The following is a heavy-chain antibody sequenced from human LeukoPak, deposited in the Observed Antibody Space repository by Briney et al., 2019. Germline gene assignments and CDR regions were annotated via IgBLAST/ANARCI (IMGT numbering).Heavy chain of an antibody. CDR1: ERTFSSYA. V-gene: IGHV1-69*01. D-gene: IGHD6-19*01. J-gene: IGHJ4*02. CDR2: IIPIFGTA. CDR3: ARVGRGSGWYDVDY. Sequence: SVKVSCKASERTFSSYAISWVRQAPGQGLEWMGGIIPIFGTANYAQKFQGRVTITADESTSTAYMELSSLRSEDTAVYYCARVGRGSGWYDVDYWGQGTLVTVSS.